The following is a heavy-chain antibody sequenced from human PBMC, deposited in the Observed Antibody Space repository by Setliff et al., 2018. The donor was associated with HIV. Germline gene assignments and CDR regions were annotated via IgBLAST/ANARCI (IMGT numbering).Heavy chain of an antibody. V-gene: IGHV1-69*13. Sequence: SVKVSCKASGATFRNNAINWVRQAPGQGLEWMGEIIPIFGTTNYAQKFQGRVTITADESTSTAYMELSSLRSEDTAVYYCARGEKRFLEWLPLDHYYYYYMDVWGKGITVTVSS. CDR2: IIPIFGTT. CDR3: ARGEKRFLEWLPLDHYYYYYMDV. CDR1: GATFRNNA. D-gene: IGHD3-3*01. J-gene: IGHJ6*03.